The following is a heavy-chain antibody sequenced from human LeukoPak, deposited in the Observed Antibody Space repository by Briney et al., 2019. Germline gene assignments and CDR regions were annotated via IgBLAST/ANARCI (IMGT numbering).Heavy chain of an antibody. J-gene: IGHJ4*02. V-gene: IGHV3-48*01. D-gene: IGHD3-3*01. CDR1: GFTFSSFA. CDR2: ISSSSNVI. CDR3: SRADPIYDFLSGGDF. Sequence: GGSLRLSCVSGGFTFSSFAMNWVRQAPGKGLQWVAYISSSSNVILYADSVKGRFIISRDNAKNLLYLQMDSLRVDDTALYYCSRADPIYDFLSGGDFWGQGTLVSVSS.